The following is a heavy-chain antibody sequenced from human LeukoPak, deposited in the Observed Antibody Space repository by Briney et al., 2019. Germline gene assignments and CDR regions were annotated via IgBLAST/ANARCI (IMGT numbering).Heavy chain of an antibody. D-gene: IGHD3-9*01. Sequence: PGGSLRLSCAASGFTFSSYAMSWVRQAPGKGLEWVSSISSSSSYIYYADSVKGRFTISRDNAKNSLYLQMNSLRAEDTAVYYCARAYFDWLSPLSGWGQGTLVTVSS. J-gene: IGHJ4*02. CDR1: GFTFSSYA. V-gene: IGHV3-21*01. CDR3: ARAYFDWLSPLSG. CDR2: ISSSSSYI.